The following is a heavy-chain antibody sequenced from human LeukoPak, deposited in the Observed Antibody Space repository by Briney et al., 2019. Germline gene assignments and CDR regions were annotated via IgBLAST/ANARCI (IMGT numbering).Heavy chain of an antibody. V-gene: IGHV3-23*01. D-gene: IGHD6-19*01. CDR2: ISGSGGST. J-gene: IGHJ4*02. CDR1: GFTFSSCA. CDR3: AKDRLLASSGAAGNPFYYFDY. Sequence: GGSLRLSCAASGFTFSSCAMSWVRQAPGKGLEWVSAISGSGGSTYYADSVKGRFTISRDNSKNTLYLQMNSLRAEDTAVYYCAKDRLLASSGAAGNPFYYFDYWGQGTLVTVSS.